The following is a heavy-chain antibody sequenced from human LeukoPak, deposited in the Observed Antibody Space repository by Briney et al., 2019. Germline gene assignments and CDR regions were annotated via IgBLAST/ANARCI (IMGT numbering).Heavy chain of an antibody. CDR2: IIPIFGTP. CDR1: GDTSSRYA. J-gene: IGHJ6*02. V-gene: IGHV1-69*13. D-gene: IGHD6-13*01. CDR3: ARGPSSWSDV. Sequence: SVKVSCKASGDTSSRYAISWVRQAPGQGLEWMGAIIPIFGTPNYAQNFQGRVTITADESTSTAYMELSSLRSEDTAVYYCARGPSSWSDVWGQGTTVTVSS.